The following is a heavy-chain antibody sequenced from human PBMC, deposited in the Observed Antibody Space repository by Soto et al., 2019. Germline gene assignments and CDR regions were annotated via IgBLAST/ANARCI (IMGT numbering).Heavy chain of an antibody. CDR2: MSGSGGRT. V-gene: IGHV3-23*01. CDR1: GFTFSSYA. CDR3: AKVDYPGGNNWNDGFDY. D-gene: IGHD1-1*01. J-gene: IGHJ4*02. Sequence: GGSLRLSCAASGFTFSSYAMSWVRQAPGKGLEWVSAMSGSGGRTYYGDSVKGRFTISRENSKNTLHLQMNSLRAEDTAVYYCAKVDYPGGNNWNDGFDYWGQGTLVTVSS.